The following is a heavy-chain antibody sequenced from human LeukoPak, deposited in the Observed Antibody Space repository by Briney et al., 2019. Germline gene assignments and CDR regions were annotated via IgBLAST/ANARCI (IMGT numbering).Heavy chain of an antibody. CDR2: IYTSGSI. D-gene: IGHD5-12*01. Sequence: PSETLSLTCTVSGGSISSGSYYWSWIRQPAGKGLEWIGRIYTSGSINYNPSLKSRVTISVDTSKNQFSLKLSSVTAADTAVYYCARVIGYSGYDFYGNYYMDVWGKGTMVTVSS. CDR1: GGSISSGSYY. CDR3: ARVIGYSGYDFYGNYYMDV. J-gene: IGHJ6*03. V-gene: IGHV4-61*02.